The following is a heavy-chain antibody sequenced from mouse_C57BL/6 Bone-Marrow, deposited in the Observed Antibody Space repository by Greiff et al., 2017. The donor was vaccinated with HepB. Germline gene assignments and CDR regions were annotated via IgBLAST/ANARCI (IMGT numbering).Heavy chain of an antibody. CDR1: GFTFSDYY. Sequence: EVMLVESGGGLVQPGGSLKLSCAASGFTFSDYYMYWVRQTPEKRLEWVAYISNGGGSTNYPDTVKGRSTFSRDNAKNTLYMQMSRLKSEDTALYYCASRHSRGHFDVWGTGTTVTVSS. V-gene: IGHV5-12*01. CDR3: ASRHSRGHFDV. J-gene: IGHJ1*03. D-gene: IGHD3-3*01. CDR2: ISNGGGST.